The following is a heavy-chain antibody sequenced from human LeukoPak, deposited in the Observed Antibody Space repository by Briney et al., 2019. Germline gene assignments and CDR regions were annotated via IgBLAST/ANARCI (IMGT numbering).Heavy chain of an antibody. J-gene: IGHJ4*02. CDR1: GYSISSGCY. Sequence: PSETLSLTCAVSGYSISSGCYWGWIRQPPGKGLEWIGSIYHSGSTYYNPSLKSRVTISVDTSKNQFSLKLSSVTAADTAVYYCARSFYSSSSQETDYWGQGTLVTVSS. CDR2: IYHSGST. V-gene: IGHV4-38-2*01. D-gene: IGHD6-6*01. CDR3: ARSFYSSSSQETDY.